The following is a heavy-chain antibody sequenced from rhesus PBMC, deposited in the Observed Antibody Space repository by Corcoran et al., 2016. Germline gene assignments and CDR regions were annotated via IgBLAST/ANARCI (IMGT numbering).Heavy chain of an antibody. CDR2: ISGRIGIT. Sequence: QVQLQESGPGLVKPSETLSLTCAVSGYSISLGYSWGWIRQPPGKRLGYIGYISGRIGITHYNPSLNSRVTTPKDTSKNQFSLKLSSVTAADTAVYYCAIHSRGGSSFDYWGQGVPVTVSS. D-gene: IGHD4-29*01. V-gene: IGHV4-99*01. CDR3: AIHSRGGSSFDY. CDR1: GYSISLGYS. J-gene: IGHJ4*01.